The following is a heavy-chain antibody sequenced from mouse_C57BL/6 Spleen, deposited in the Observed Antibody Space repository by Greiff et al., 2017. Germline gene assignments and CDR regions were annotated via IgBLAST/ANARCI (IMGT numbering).Heavy chain of an antibody. CDR3: ARDGYYFDY. CDR2: ISDGGSYT. J-gene: IGHJ2*01. D-gene: IGHD2-2*01. V-gene: IGHV5-4*01. Sequence: EVKLVESGGGLVKPGGSLKLSCAASGFTFSSYAMSWVRQTPEKRLEWVATISDGGSYTDYPDNVKGRFTISRDNAKNNLYLQMSHLKSEDTAMYYCARDGYYFDYWGQGTTLTVSS. CDR1: GFTFSSYA.